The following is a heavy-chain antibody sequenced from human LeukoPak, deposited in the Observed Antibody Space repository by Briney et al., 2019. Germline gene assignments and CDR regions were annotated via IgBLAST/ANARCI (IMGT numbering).Heavy chain of an antibody. J-gene: IGHJ4*02. CDR1: GGSFSGYY. CDR2: INHSGST. Sequence: SETLSLTCAVYGGSFSGYYWSWIRQPPGKGLEWIGEINHSGSTNYNPSLKSRVTISVDTSKNQFSLKLSSVTAADTAVYYCASRVLRYFDWLFSRYYFDYWGQGTLVTVSS. CDR3: ASRVLRYFDWLFSRYYFDY. D-gene: IGHD3-9*01. V-gene: IGHV4-34*01.